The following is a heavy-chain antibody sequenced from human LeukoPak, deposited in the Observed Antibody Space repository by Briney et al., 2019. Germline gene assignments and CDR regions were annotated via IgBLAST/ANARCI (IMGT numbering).Heavy chain of an antibody. V-gene: IGHV3-30*04. CDR3: ARDQRGLRYFDWLFGY. D-gene: IGHD3-9*01. Sequence: GGSLRLSCAASGFTFSSYAMHWVRQAPGKGLEWVAVISYDGSKKYYADSVKGRFTISRDNSKNTLYLQMNSLRAEDTAVYYCARDQRGLRYFDWLFGYWGQGTLVTVSS. CDR2: ISYDGSKK. CDR1: GFTFSSYA. J-gene: IGHJ4*02.